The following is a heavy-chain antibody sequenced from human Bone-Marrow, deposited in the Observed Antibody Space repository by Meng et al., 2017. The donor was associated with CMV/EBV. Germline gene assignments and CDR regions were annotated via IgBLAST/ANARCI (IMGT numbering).Heavy chain of an antibody. CDR2: ISSSSSYI. CDR3: ARAPVPAGLNWFDP. V-gene: IGHV3-21*01. D-gene: IGHD2-2*01. Sequence: GESLKISCAASGFTFSDYYMNWVRQAPGKGLEWVSSISSSSSYIYYADSVKGRFTISRDNAKNSLYLQMNSLRAEDTAVYYCARAPVPAGLNWFDPWGQGTLVTVSS. J-gene: IGHJ5*02. CDR1: GFTFSDYY.